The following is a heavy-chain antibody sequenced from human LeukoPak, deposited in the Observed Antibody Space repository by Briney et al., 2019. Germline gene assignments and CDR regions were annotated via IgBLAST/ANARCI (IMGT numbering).Heavy chain of an antibody. V-gene: IGHV1-69*05. D-gene: IGHD6-13*01. J-gene: IGHJ4*02. CDR1: GGTFSSYA. CDR2: IIPIFGTA. Sequence: SVKVSCKASGGTFSSYAISWVRQAPGQGLEWMGGIIPIFGTANYAQKFQGRVTITRDTSASTAYMELSSLRSEDTAVYYCARGWFESSWYYFDYWGQGTLVTVSS. CDR3: ARGWFESSWYYFDY.